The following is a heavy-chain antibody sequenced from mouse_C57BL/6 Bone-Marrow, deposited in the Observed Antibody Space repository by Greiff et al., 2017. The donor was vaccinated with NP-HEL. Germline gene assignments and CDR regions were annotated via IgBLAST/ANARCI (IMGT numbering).Heavy chain of an antibody. CDR2: ISYSGST. Sequence: EVKLLESGPGLAKPSQTLSLTCSVTGYSITSAYWNWIRKFPGNKLEYMGYISYSGSTYYNPSLKRRISITRDTSKNQYYLQLNSVTTEDTATYYCARLGWFPYYFDYWGQGTTLTVSS. CDR3: ARLGWFPYYFDY. J-gene: IGHJ2*01. V-gene: IGHV3-8*01. CDR1: GYSITSAY. D-gene: IGHD2-3*01.